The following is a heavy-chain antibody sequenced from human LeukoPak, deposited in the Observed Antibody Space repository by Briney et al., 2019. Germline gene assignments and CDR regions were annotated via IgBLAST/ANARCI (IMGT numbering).Heavy chain of an antibody. CDR3: AKASRRGYYYYGMDV. D-gene: IGHD3-16*01. Sequence: GGSLRLSCAASGFTFSSYAMSWVRQAPGKGLEWVSAISGSRGSTYYADSVKGRFTISRDNSKNTLYLQMNSLRAEDTAVYYCAKASRRGYYYYGMDVWGQGTTVTVSS. V-gene: IGHV3-23*01. CDR2: ISGSRGST. J-gene: IGHJ6*02. CDR1: GFTFSSYA.